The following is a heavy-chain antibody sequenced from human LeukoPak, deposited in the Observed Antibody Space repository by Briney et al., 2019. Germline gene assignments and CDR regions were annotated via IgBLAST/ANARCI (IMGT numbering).Heavy chain of an antibody. J-gene: IGHJ5*02. Sequence: ASQTLSLTCTVSGGSISSGGYYWSSIRKHPGKGVEWNGDIYYSGSTYYNPSLKSRVTISVDTSKNQFSLKLSSVTAADTAVYHCARSTIPASDPEKLGIRFDPWGQGTLVTVSS. D-gene: IGHD6-13*01. CDR2: IYYSGST. V-gene: IGHV4-31*03. CDR3: ARSTIPASDPEKLGIRFDP. CDR1: GGSISSGGYY.